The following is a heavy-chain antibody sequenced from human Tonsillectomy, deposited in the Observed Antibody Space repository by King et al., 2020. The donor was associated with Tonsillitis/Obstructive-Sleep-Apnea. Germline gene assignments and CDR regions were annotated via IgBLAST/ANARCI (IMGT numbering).Heavy chain of an antibody. CDR2: IRSKANSYAT. CDR3: TTGYGDY. V-gene: IGHV3-73*01. D-gene: IGHD5-12*01. J-gene: IGHJ4*02. Sequence: VQLVESGGGLVQPGGSLKLSCAASGFTFSDSTMHWVRQASGKGLEWVGRIRSKANSYATVYAASVKGRFTISRDDSKNTAYLQMNSLNTEDTAVYHCTTGYGDYWGQGTLVTVSS. CDR1: GFTFSDST.